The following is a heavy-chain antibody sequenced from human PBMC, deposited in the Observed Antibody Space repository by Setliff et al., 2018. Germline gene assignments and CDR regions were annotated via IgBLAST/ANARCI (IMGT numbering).Heavy chain of an antibody. Sequence: ASVKVSCKASGYTFTGYYMYWVRQAPGQGLEWMGRINPNSGGTNYAQKFQGRVTMTRNTSISTAYMELSSLRSEDTAVYYCARGRRGNCDFWSGYSNWFDPWGQGTLVTVSS. J-gene: IGHJ5*02. CDR3: ARGRRGNCDFWSGYSNWFDP. D-gene: IGHD3-3*01. CDR1: GYTFTGYY. V-gene: IGHV1-2*06. CDR2: INPNSGGT.